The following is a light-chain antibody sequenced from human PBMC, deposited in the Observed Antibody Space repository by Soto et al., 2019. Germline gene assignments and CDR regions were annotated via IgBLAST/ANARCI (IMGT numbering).Light chain of an antibody. CDR1: SSDVGGYNY. CDR3: SSYTSSSTVV. J-gene: IGLJ2*01. CDR2: EVS. V-gene: IGLV2-14*01. Sequence: QSVLTLPASVSGSPGQSITISCTGTSSDVGGYNYVSWYQQYPGKAPKLMIYEVSNRPSGVSNRFSGSKSGNTASLTISGLQAEDEADYYCSSYTSSSTVVFGGGTKLTVL.